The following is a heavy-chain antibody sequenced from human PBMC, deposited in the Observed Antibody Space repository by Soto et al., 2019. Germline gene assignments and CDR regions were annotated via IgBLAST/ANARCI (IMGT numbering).Heavy chain of an antibody. Sequence: EVQLVESGGGLVQPGGSLRLSCAASGFTFSSYSMNWVRQAPGKGLEWVSYISSSSSTIYYADSVKGRFTISRDNAKNSXXLQMNSLRDEDTAVYYCARDGGDYYDSSGYPTYDYWGQGTLVTVSS. J-gene: IGHJ4*02. CDR2: ISSSSSTI. D-gene: IGHD3-22*01. CDR1: GFTFSSYS. CDR3: ARDGGDYYDSSGYPTYDY. V-gene: IGHV3-48*02.